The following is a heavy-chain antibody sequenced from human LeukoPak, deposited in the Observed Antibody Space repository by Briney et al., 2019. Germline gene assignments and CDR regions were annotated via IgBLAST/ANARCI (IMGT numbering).Heavy chain of an antibody. CDR2: IYYSGST. J-gene: IGHJ4*02. D-gene: IGHD3-22*01. V-gene: IGHV4-39*01. CDR1: GVSISSSSYY. Sequence: PSETLSLTCTVSGVSISSSSYYWGWIRQPPGKGLEWIGSIYYSGSTYYNPSLKSRVTISVDTSKNQFSLKLSSVTAADTAVYYCARRTYYYDSSGYQRLDYFDYWGQGTLVTVSS. CDR3: ARRTYYYDSSGYQRLDYFDY.